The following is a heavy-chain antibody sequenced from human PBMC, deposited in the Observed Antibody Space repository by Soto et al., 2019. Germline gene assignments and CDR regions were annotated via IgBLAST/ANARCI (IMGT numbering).Heavy chain of an antibody. CDR3: ARNRRSWGSGRFHP. CDR1: GDSITSGGYF. D-gene: IGHD3-10*01. CDR2: VYYTGVT. J-gene: IGHJ5*02. V-gene: IGHV4-31*03. Sequence: QVQLPESRPGLVKPTQTLSLICTVSGDSITSGGYFWTWIRQHPEKALELIGCVYYTGVTWYNPSFKNRVTISIDPSKNQVSLNLSSITAADTAVYFCARNRRSWGSGRFHPWGQRRLVTVSS.